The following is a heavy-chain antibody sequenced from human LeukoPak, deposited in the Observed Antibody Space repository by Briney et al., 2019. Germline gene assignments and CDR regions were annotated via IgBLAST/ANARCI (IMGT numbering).Heavy chain of an antibody. CDR3: AKGLYYYGSGGPFDY. CDR1: GFTFSSYE. CDR2: ISSSGSTI. J-gene: IGHJ4*02. D-gene: IGHD3-10*01. V-gene: IGHV3-48*03. Sequence: GGSLRLSCAASGFTFSSYEMNWVRQAPGKGLEWVSYISSSGSTIYYADSVKGRFTISRDNAKNSLYLQMNSLRAEDTALYYCAKGLYYYGSGGPFDYWGQGTLVTVSS.